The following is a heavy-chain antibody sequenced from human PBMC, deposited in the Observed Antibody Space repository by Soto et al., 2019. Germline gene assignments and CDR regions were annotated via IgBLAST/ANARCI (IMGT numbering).Heavy chain of an antibody. Sequence: PGGSLRLSCAVSGFSVTSSHMTWVRQAPGKGLEWVSVIYSGGGTYYAVSVKDRFTISRDNSKNTVYLQMNSLRPEDTAVYYCARLGPYGSESYSFRYNWFDPWGQGTLVTVSS. J-gene: IGHJ5*02. CDR2: IYSGGGT. D-gene: IGHD3-10*01. V-gene: IGHV3-53*01. CDR1: GFSVTSSH. CDR3: ARLGPYGSESYSFRYNWFDP.